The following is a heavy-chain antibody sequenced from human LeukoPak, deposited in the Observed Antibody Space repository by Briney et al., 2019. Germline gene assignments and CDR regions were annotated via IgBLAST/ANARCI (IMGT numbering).Heavy chain of an antibody. Sequence: PSQALSLTCTVCGGSISSGSYYWRWIRRPAGKGLEWIGGIYTSGSTNYNPSLKGRVTISVDTSKNQFSLKLSSVTAADTAVYYCARGDYYDSSGYPPYYYSGMDVWGQGTTVTVSS. CDR2: IYTSGST. J-gene: IGHJ6*02. CDR3: ARGDYYDSSGYPPYYYSGMDV. V-gene: IGHV4-61*02. CDR1: GGSISSGSYY. D-gene: IGHD3-22*01.